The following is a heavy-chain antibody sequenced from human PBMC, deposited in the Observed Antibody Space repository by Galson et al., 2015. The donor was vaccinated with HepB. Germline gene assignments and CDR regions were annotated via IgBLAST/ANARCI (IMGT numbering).Heavy chain of an antibody. CDR1: GFTFSSHG. V-gene: IGHV3-30*18. CDR3: AKDKGYDFWSGYDY. D-gene: IGHD3-3*01. CDR2: ISYDGNNK. Sequence: SLRLSCAVSGFTFSSHGTHWVRQAPGKGLEWVAVISYDGNNKYYADSVKGRFTISRDNSKNTLYLQMNSLRTEDTAVYYCAKDKGYDFWSGYDYWGQGTLVTVSS. J-gene: IGHJ4*02.